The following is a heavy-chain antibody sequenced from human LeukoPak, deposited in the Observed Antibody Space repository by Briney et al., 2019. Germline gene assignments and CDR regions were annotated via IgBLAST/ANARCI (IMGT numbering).Heavy chain of an antibody. CDR3: ARHRVYYYDSSGYY. Sequence: SETLSLTCTVSGGSISSYYWGWIRQPPGKGLEWIGSIYYSGSTYYNPSLKSRVTISVDTSKNQFSLKLSSVTAADTAVYYCARHRVYYYDSSGYYGGQGTLVTVSS. J-gene: IGHJ4*02. CDR2: IYYSGST. D-gene: IGHD3-22*01. CDR1: GGSISSYY. V-gene: IGHV4-39*01.